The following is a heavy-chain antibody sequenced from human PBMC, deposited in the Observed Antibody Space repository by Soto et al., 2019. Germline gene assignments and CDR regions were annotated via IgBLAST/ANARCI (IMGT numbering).Heavy chain of an antibody. CDR3: ANHGGFDF. CDR1: GFTFSSSG. D-gene: IGHD4-17*01. Sequence: EGQLLQSGGGLVQPGESLRLSCAASGFTFSSSGMSWVRKAPGKGLEWVSSISIRGDYRYYADSVKGRFTISRDNSKNTLYLQMSILTAEDTALYYCANHGGFDFWGQGTMVAVSS. J-gene: IGHJ3*01. V-gene: IGHV3-23*01. CDR2: ISIRGDYR.